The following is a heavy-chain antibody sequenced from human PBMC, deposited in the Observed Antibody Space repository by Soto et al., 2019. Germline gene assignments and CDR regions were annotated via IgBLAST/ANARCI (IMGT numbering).Heavy chain of an antibody. CDR1: GYSILRGYY. V-gene: IGHV4-38-2*02. D-gene: IGHD4-17*01. Sequence: LETLSLTRAGSGYSILRGYYWGLVWQPPGKGLEWIGSIYHSGSTYYNPSLKSRVTISVDTSKNQFSLKLSSVTAADTAVYYCARDLSLYGDYYYYGMAVWGQGTTVT. CDR2: IYHSGST. CDR3: ARDLSLYGDYYYYGMAV. J-gene: IGHJ6*02.